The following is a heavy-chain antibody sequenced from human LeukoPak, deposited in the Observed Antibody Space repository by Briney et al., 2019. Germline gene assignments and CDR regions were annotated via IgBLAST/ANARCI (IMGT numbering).Heavy chain of an antibody. CDR3: ARATMVRGVIYAFDI. J-gene: IGHJ3*02. CDR1: GYTFTSYA. CDR2: INTTTGNP. Sequence: ASVKVSCKASGYTFTSYAMNWVRQAPGQGLEWMGWINTTTGNPTYAQGFTGRFVFSLDTSVSTAYLQISSLKAEDTAVYYCARATMVRGVIYAFDIWGQGTMVTVSS. V-gene: IGHV7-4-1*02. D-gene: IGHD3-10*01.